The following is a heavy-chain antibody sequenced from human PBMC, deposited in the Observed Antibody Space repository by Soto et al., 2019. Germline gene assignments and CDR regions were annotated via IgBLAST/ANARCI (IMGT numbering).Heavy chain of an antibody. J-gene: IGHJ3*02. CDR3: AKDLGYGDYDAFDI. D-gene: IGHD4-17*01. Sequence: GSLRLSCAASGFTFSNYVMSWVRQAPGKGLEWVSTISDSAGSTYYADSVKGRFTVSRDNSRNTLYVQMNSLRAEDTAVYYCAKDLGYGDYDAFDIWGQGTRVIV. CDR1: GFTFSNYV. V-gene: IGHV3-23*01. CDR2: ISDSAGST.